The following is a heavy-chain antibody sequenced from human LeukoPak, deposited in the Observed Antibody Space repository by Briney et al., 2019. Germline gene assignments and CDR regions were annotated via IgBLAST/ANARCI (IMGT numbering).Heavy chain of an antibody. Sequence: ASVKVSCKASGYTFTSYAMHWVRQAPGQRLEWMGWINAGNGNTKYSQKFRGRVTITRDTSASTAYMELSSLRSEDTAVYYCAKEGCSSTRCYYGFGAFDIWGQGTMVTVSS. V-gene: IGHV1-3*01. CDR3: AKEGCSSTRCYYGFGAFDI. CDR1: GYTFTSYA. J-gene: IGHJ3*02. CDR2: INAGNGNT. D-gene: IGHD2-2*01.